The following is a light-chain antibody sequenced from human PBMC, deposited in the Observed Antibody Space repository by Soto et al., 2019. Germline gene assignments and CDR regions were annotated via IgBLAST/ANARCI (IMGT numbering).Light chain of an antibody. CDR3: CSYAASNTLI. CDR1: SSNVGSYDL. V-gene: IGLV2-23*02. Sequence: QSALTQPASVSGSPGQSITISCTGTSSNVGSYDLVSWYQQHPGKAPKLLIYEVTKRPSGVSNRFSGSKSGNTASLTISGLQAEDEADYACCSYAASNTLIFGGGTKRTVL. J-gene: IGLJ2*01. CDR2: EVT.